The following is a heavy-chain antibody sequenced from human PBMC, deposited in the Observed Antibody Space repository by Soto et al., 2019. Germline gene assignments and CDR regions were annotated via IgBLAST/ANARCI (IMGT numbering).Heavy chain of an antibody. V-gene: IGHV2-5*02. CDR2: IYWDDDK. CDR3: AHYIVVVVAATLTHWFDP. D-gene: IGHD2-15*01. CDR1: GFSLSTSGVG. J-gene: IGHJ5*02. Sequence: QITLKESGPPLVKPTQTLTLTCTFSGFSLSTSGVGVGWIHQPPGKALEWLALIYWDDDKRYSPSLKSRLTITKDTSKNQVVLTMTNMDPVDTATYYCAHYIVVVVAATLTHWFDPWGQGTLVTVSS.